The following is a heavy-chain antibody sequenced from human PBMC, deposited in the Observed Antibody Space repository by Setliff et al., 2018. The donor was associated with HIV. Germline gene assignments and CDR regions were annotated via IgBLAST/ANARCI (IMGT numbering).Heavy chain of an antibody. V-gene: IGHV4-4*07. J-gene: IGHJ4*02. D-gene: IGHD3-22*01. CDR1: DGSISSYY. CDR2: IYTSGST. CDR3: ARHDSGGYYSLDY. Sequence: SETLSLTCTVSDGSISSYYWSWIRQPAGEGLEWIGRIYTSGSTNYNPSFKSRLTMSLDPSKNQFSLKLRSVTAADTAVYFCARHDSGGYYSLDYWGQGTLVTVSS.